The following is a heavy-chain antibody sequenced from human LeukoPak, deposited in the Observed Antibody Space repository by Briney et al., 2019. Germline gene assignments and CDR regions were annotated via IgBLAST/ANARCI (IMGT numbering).Heavy chain of an antibody. CDR1: GFSFSTYA. J-gene: IGHJ4*02. Sequence: GRSLRLSCAASGFSFSTYALSWVRQAPGKGLEWVSATSGNGAKTYYADSVRGRFTISRDNSKNTLYLQMNSLRAEDTAVYYCARDFGWPFDYWGQGTLVTVSS. V-gene: IGHV3-23*01. CDR2: TSGNGAKT. CDR3: ARDFGWPFDY. D-gene: IGHD6-19*01.